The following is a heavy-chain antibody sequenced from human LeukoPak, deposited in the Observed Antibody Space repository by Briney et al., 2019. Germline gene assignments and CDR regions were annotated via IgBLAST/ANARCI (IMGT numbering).Heavy chain of an antibody. CDR1: GGSFSGYY. CDR2: INHSGST. J-gene: IGHJ5*02. Sequence: SETLSLTCAVYGGSFSGYYWSWIRQPPGKGLEWIGEINHSGSTNYNPSLKSRVTISVDTSKNQFSLKLSSVTAADTAVYYCARGTTIFGVVSKWFGPWGQGTLVTVSS. D-gene: IGHD3-3*01. V-gene: IGHV4-34*01. CDR3: ARGTTIFGVVSKWFGP.